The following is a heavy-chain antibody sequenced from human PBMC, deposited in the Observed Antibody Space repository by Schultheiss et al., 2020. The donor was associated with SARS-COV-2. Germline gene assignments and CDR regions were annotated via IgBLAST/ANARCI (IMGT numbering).Heavy chain of an antibody. CDR2: INHSGST. J-gene: IGHJ4*02. D-gene: IGHD6-6*01. CDR1: GGSFSGYY. V-gene: IGHV4-34*01. CDR3: ARDWESSPSVLD. Sequence: ESLKISCAVYGGSFSGYYWSWIRQPPGKGLEWIGEINHSGSTNYNPSLKSRVTISVDTSKNQFSLKLSSVTAADTAVYYCARDWESSPSVLDWGQGTLVTVSS.